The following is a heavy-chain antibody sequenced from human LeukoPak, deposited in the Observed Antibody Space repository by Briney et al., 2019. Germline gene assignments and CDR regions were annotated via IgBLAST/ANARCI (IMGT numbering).Heavy chain of an antibody. J-gene: IGHJ4*02. CDR2: ISSSSSYI. CDR3: ARMVRGVSYYFDY. V-gene: IGHV3-21*01. Sequence: GGSLRLSCAASGFTFSSYSMNWVRQGPGKGLEWVSSISSSSSYIYYADSVKGRFTISRDNAKNSLYLQMNSLRAEDTAVYYCARMVRGVSYYFDYWGQGTLVTVSS. D-gene: IGHD3-10*01. CDR1: GFTFSSYS.